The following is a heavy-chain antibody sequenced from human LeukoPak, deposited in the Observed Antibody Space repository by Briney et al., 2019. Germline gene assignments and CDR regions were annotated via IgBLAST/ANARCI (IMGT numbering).Heavy chain of an antibody. V-gene: IGHV4-39*01. CDR2: IYYSGST. J-gene: IGHJ4*02. CDR3: ASDSYGYYLDY. CDR1: GGSISSSSYY. Sequence: SETLSLTCTVSGGSISSSSYYWGWIRQPPGKGLEWIGSIYYSGSTYYNPSLKSRVTIFVDTSKNQFSLKLSSVTAADTAVYYCASDSYGYYLDYRGQGTLVTVSS. D-gene: IGHD5-18*01.